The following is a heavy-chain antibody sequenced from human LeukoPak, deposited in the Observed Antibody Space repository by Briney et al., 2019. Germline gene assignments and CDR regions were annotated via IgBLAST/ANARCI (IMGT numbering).Heavy chain of an antibody. CDR2: IKSKTDGGTT. J-gene: IGHJ4*02. CDR1: GFTFSNAW. CDR3: TTGIRIAASGTVDY. D-gene: IGHD6-13*01. V-gene: IGHV3-15*01. Sequence: GGSLRLSCAASGFTFSNAWMSWVRQAPGKGLEWVGRIKSKTDGGTTDYAAPVKGRFTISRDDSKNTLYLQMNSLKTGDTAVYYCTTGIRIAASGTVDYWGQGTLVTVSS.